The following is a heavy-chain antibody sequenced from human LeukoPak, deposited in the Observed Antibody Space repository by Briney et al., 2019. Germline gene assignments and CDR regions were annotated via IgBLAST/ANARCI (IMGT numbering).Heavy chain of an antibody. CDR1: GGSFSGYY. CDR2: INHSGST. J-gene: IGHJ4*02. Sequence: SETLSLTCAVYGGSFSGYYWSWIRQPPGKGLEWIGEINHSGSTNYNPSLKSRVTISVDTSKNQFSLKLSSATAADTAVYYCARYIAAAGTFDYWGQGTLVTVSS. CDR3: ARYIAAAGTFDY. V-gene: IGHV4-34*01. D-gene: IGHD6-13*01.